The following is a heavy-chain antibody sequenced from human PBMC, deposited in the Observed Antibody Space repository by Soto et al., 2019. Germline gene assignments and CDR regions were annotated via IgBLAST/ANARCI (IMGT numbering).Heavy chain of an antibody. J-gene: IGHJ4*02. CDR2: IVPIFGTA. CDR1: GGTFSSYA. D-gene: IGHD2-21*02. CDR3: AALTMVTAMFYY. V-gene: IGHV1-69*13. Sequence: SVKVSCKASGGTFSSYAISWVRQAPGQGLEWMGGIVPIFGTANYAQKFQGRVTITADESTSTAYMELSSLRSEDTAVYYCAALTMVTAMFYYWGQGTLVTVSS.